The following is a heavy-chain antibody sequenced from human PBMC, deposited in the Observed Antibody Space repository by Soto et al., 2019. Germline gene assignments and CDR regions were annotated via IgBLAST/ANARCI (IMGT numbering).Heavy chain of an antibody. CDR3: ARDRYTEGYHDSSGYPYYFDY. V-gene: IGHV1-69*12. J-gene: IGHJ4*02. CDR2: IIPIFGTA. D-gene: IGHD3-22*01. CDR1: GGTFSSYA. Sequence: QVQLVQSGAEVKKPGSSVKVSCKASGGTFSSYAISWVRQAPGQGLEWMGGIIPIFGTANYAQKFQGRVTITADESTSTAYMELSSLRSEDTAVYYCARDRYTEGYHDSSGYPYYFDYWGQGTLVTVSS.